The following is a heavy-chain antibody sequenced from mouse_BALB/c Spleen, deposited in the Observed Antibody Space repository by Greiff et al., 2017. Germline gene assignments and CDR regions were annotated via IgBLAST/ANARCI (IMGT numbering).Heavy chain of an antibody. CDR1: GFSLTSYG. CDR3: ARDPRRLPFYAMDY. Sequence: VQLQESGPGLVAPSQSLSITCTVSGFSLTSYGVHWVRQPPGKGLEWLGVIWAGGSTNYNSALMSRLSISKDNAKSQVFLKMNSLQTDDTAMYYCARDPRRLPFYAMDYWGQGTSVTVSS. J-gene: IGHJ4*01. CDR2: IWAGGST. D-gene: IGHD2-2*01. V-gene: IGHV2-9*02.